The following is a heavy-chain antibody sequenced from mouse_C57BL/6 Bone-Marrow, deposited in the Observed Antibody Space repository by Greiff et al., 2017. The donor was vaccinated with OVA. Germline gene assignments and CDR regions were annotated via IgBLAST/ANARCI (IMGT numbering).Heavy chain of an antibody. CDR3: ARDWAYAMDY. CDR1: GYTFTSYW. J-gene: IGHJ4*01. D-gene: IGHD4-1*01. V-gene: IGHV1-69*01. Sequence: QVQLKQPGAELVMPGASVKLSCKASGYTFTSYWMHWVKQRPGQGLEWIGEIDPSASYTNYNQKFKGKSTLTVDKSSSTASMQLSSLTSEDSAVYYCARDWAYAMDYWGQGTSVTVSS. CDR2: IDPSASYT.